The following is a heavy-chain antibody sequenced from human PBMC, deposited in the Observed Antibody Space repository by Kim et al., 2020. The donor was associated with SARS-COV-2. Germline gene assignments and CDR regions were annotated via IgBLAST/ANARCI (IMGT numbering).Heavy chain of an antibody. J-gene: IGHJ6*02. CDR3: ARVGYDYVWGSDRDYYYYSGMDV. CDR2: ISSSSSYT. D-gene: IGHD3-16*02. CDR1: GFTFSDYY. V-gene: IGHV3-11*05. Sequence: GGSLRLSCAASGFTFSDYYMSWIRQAPGKGLEWVSYISSSSSYTNYADSVKGRFTISRDNAKNSLYLQMNSLRAEDTAVYYGARVGYDYVWGSDRDYYYYSGMDVRGQGTTVTVSS.